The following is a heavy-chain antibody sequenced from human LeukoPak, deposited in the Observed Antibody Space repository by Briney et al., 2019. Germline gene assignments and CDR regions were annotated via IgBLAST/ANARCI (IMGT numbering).Heavy chain of an antibody. V-gene: IGHV4-59*01. Sequence: PSETLSLTCTVSAGSITSYYWSWIRQPPGKRLERIGYTYYSGSTNYNPSLNSRVTISVDTSKNQFSLKLTSVTAADTAVYYCARHYGGGVYYFDYWGQGTLVTVSP. CDR1: AGSITSYY. J-gene: IGHJ4*02. D-gene: IGHD4-23*01. CDR2: TYYSGST. CDR3: ARHYGGGVYYFDY.